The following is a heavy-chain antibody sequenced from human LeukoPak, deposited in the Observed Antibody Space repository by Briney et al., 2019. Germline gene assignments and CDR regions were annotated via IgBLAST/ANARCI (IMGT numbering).Heavy chain of an antibody. V-gene: IGHV3-23*01. Sequence: HPGGSLRLSCAASGFTFSSYAMSWVRQAPGKGLEWVSAISGSGGSTYYADSVKGRFTISRDNSKNTLYLQMNSLRAKDTAVYYCAREVVAVVWFDPWGQGTLVTVSS. CDR1: GFTFSSYA. D-gene: IGHD3-22*01. CDR2: ISGSGGST. CDR3: AREVVAVVWFDP. J-gene: IGHJ5*02.